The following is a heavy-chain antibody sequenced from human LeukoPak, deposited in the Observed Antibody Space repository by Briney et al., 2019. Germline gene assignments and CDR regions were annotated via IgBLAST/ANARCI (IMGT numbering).Heavy chain of an antibody. CDR2: IIPIFGTA. CDR3: ARGTVCSSTSCYSFQESHYYGMVV. CDR1: GGTFSSYA. Sequence: SVKVSCKASGGTFSSYAISWVRQAPGQGLEWMGGIIPIFGTANYAQKFQGRVTITADESTSTAYMELSSLRSEDTAVYYCARGTVCSSTSCYSFQESHYYGMVVWGQGTTVTVSS. V-gene: IGHV1-69*13. D-gene: IGHD2-2*01. J-gene: IGHJ6*02.